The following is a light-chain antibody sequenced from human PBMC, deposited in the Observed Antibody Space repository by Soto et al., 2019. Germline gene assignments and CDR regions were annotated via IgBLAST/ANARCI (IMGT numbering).Light chain of an antibody. CDR2: GAS. J-gene: IGKJ5*01. CDR1: QSISDT. Sequence: EIVITQSPATLSVSPGGRATLSCRASQSISDTLAWYQQKPGQAPRLLIHGASTRTTGFPARFSGSGSGTDFTLTISSLRSEDFAVYYCQQYNNWPLTFGQGTRLEIK. CDR3: QQYNNWPLT. V-gene: IGKV3-15*01.